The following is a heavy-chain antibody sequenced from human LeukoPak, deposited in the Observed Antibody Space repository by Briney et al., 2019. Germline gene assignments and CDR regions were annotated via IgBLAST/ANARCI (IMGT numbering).Heavy chain of an antibody. CDR1: GYTFTSYA. Sequence: GASVKVSCKASGYTFTSYAISWVRQAPGQGLEWMGGIIPIFGTANYAQKFQGRVTITADKSTSTAYMELSSLRSEDTAVYYCASLKGREWLSQLNYYYMDVWGKGTTVTVSS. V-gene: IGHV1-69*06. D-gene: IGHD3-3*01. CDR3: ASLKGREWLSQLNYYYMDV. CDR2: IIPIFGTA. J-gene: IGHJ6*03.